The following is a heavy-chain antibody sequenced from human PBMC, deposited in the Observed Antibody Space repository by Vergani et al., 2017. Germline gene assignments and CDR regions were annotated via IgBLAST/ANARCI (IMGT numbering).Heavy chain of an antibody. V-gene: IGHV3-15*01. CDR2: IKSKTDGGTT. CDR3: TLQIVVITLVDDY. J-gene: IGHJ4*02. D-gene: IGHD3-22*01. Sequence: EVQLVESGGGLVKPGGSLRLSCAASGFTFSNAWMSWVRQAPGKGLEWVGRIKSKTDGGTTDYAAPVKGRFTISRDDSKNTLYLQMNSLKTEDTAVYYCTLQIVVITLVDDYWGQGTLVTVSS. CDR1: GFTFSNAW.